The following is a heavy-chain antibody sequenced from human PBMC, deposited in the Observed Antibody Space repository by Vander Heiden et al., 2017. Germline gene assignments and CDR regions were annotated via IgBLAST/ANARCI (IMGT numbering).Heavy chain of an antibody. V-gene: IGHV3-20*04. CDR3: ARGGRYYYDSSGSTDFDY. CDR1: GFPFDDYA. D-gene: IGHD3-22*01. Sequence: EVKLVESGGGVVRPGGSVRLSWAASGFPFDDYAMSWVRQAPGKGLEWVSGINWNGGSTGYADSVKGRFTISRDNAKNSLYLQMNSLRAEDTALYYCARGGRYYYDSSGSTDFDYWGQGTLVTVSS. CDR2: INWNGGST. J-gene: IGHJ4*02.